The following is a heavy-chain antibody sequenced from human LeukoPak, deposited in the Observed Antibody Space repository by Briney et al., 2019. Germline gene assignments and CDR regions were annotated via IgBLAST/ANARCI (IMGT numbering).Heavy chain of an antibody. J-gene: IGHJ6*03. D-gene: IGHD1-26*01. CDR2: IYHSGST. CDR1: GGSISSSNW. Sequence: SGTLSLTCAVSGGSISSSNWWSWVRQPPGKGLEWIGEIYHSGSTNYNPSLKSRVTISVDTSKNQFSLKLSSVTAADTAVYYCARLGLGSYYYYYYMDVWGKGTTVTVSS. V-gene: IGHV4-4*02. CDR3: ARLGLGSYYYYYYMDV.